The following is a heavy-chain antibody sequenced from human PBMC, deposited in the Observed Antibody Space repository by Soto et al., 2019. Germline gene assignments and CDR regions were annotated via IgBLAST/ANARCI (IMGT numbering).Heavy chain of an antibody. CDR2: INHSGST. V-gene: IGHV4-34*01. Sequence: SETLSLTCAVYGGSFSGHYWSWIRQPPGKGLEWIGEINHSGSTNYNPSLKSRVTISVDTSKNQFSLKLSSVTAADTAVYYCARGFRGTNPLYCSSTSCYPKVYDYWGQGTLVTVSS. D-gene: IGHD2-2*01. CDR1: GGSFSGHY. CDR3: ARGFRGTNPLYCSSTSCYPKVYDY. J-gene: IGHJ4*02.